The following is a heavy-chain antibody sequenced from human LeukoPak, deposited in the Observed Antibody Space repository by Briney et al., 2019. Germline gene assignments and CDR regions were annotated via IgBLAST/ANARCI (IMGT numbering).Heavy chain of an antibody. J-gene: IGHJ5*02. CDR2: FSGSGGST. CDR3: AKPPSYCGSDCYVNWFDP. CDR1: GFTFSSYA. D-gene: IGHD2-21*02. V-gene: IGHV3-23*01. Sequence: GGSLRLSCAASGFTFSSYAMSWVRQAPGKGLECISGFSGSGGSTYYADSVKGRFTISRDNSKNTLYLQMNSLRAEDTAVYYCAKPPSYCGSDCYVNWFDPWGQGTLVTVSS.